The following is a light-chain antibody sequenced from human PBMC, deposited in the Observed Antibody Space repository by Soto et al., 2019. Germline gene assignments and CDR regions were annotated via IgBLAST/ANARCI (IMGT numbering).Light chain of an antibody. Sequence: EIVMTQSPATLSVSPGESATLSCRASQSVSTNVAWFQQRPGQPPRLLIYGASGRATGIPARFRGSGSGTEFTLTIGSLQSEDCAGYVCQQYANWPYTFAQGTKVEV. V-gene: IGKV3-15*01. CDR3: QQYANWPYT. J-gene: IGKJ2*01. CDR1: QSVSTN. CDR2: GAS.